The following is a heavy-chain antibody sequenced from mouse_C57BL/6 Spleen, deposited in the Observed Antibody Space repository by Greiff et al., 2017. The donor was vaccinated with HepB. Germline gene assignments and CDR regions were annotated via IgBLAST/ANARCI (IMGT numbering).Heavy chain of an antibody. CDR1: GYTFTDYE. V-gene: IGHV1-15*01. D-gene: IGHD1-1*01. Sequence: VKLQESGAELVRPGASVTLSCKASGYTFTDYEMHWVKQTPVHGLEWIGAIDPETGGTAYNQKFKGKAILTADKSSSTAYMELRSLTSEDSAVYYCTATVVDWFAYWGQGTLVTVSA. J-gene: IGHJ3*01. CDR2: IDPETGGT. CDR3: TATVVDWFAY.